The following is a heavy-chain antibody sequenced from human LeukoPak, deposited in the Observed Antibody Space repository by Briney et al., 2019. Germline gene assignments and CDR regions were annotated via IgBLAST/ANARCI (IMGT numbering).Heavy chain of an antibody. J-gene: IGHJ4*02. Sequence: PGGFLRLSCAASGFAFSSYAMSWVRQAPGKGLEWVSTISGSGDSTYYADSVKGRVTISRDNSRDTLCLQMNSLRAEDTAVYYCAKGGWSGTWDFDYWGQGTLVTVSS. V-gene: IGHV3-23*01. CDR1: GFAFSSYA. CDR3: AKGGWSGTWDFDY. D-gene: IGHD3-3*01. CDR2: ISGSGDST.